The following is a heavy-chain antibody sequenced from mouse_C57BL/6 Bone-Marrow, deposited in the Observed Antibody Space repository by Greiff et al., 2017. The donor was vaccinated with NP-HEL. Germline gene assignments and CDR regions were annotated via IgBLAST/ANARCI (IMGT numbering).Heavy chain of an antibody. CDR3: DRDGSSYKYCYFDV. V-gene: IGHV1-39*01. D-gene: IGHD1-1*01. J-gene: IGHJ1*03. CDR1: GYSFTDYN. CDR2: INPNYGTT. Sequence: VQLKEPGPELVKPGASVKISCKASGYSFTDYNMNWVKQSNGKSLEWIGEINPNYGTTSYNEKFKGKATLTVDQSSSTAYMQLNSLTSEDSAVYYGDRDGSSYKYCYFDVWGTGTTVTVSS.